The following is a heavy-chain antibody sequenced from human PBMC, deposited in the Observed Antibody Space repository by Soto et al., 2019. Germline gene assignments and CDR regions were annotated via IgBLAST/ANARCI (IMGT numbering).Heavy chain of an antibody. Sequence: GASVKVSCKASGYTFTSYAMHWVRQAPGQRLEWMGWINAGNGNTKYSQKFQGRVTITRDTSASTAYMKLSSLRSEDTAVYYCARVGPNSCTNGVCYIYFDYWGQGTLVTVSS. D-gene: IGHD2-8*01. CDR2: INAGNGNT. J-gene: IGHJ4*02. V-gene: IGHV1-3*01. CDR1: GYTFTSYA. CDR3: ARVGPNSCTNGVCYIYFDY.